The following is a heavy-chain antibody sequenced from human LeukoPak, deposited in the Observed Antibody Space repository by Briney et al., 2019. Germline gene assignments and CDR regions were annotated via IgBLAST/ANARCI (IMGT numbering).Heavy chain of an antibody. J-gene: IGHJ4*02. CDR2: IYYSGSI. Sequence: SETLSLTCTVSGGSISSSSYYWGWIRQPPGKGLEWIGSIYYSGSINYNPSLKSRVTISVDTSKNQFSLKLSSVTAADTAVYYCARHAILLWFGEAPMYYFDYWGQGTLVTVSS. V-gene: IGHV4-39*01. D-gene: IGHD3-10*01. CDR3: ARHAILLWFGEAPMYYFDY. CDR1: GGSISSSSYY.